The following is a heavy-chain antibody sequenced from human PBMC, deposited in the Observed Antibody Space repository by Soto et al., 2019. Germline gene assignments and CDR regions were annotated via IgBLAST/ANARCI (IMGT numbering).Heavy chain of an antibody. CDR3: ARRGSGSYYDY. V-gene: IGHV3-23*01. CDR2: ISGSGGST. Sequence: PGGSLRLSCAASGFTFSSYAMRWVRQAPAKGLEWVSAISGSGGSTYYADSVKGRFTISRDNSKNTLYLQMNSLRAEDTAVYYCARRGSGSYYDYWGQGTLVTVSS. J-gene: IGHJ4*02. CDR1: GFTFSSYA. D-gene: IGHD1-26*01.